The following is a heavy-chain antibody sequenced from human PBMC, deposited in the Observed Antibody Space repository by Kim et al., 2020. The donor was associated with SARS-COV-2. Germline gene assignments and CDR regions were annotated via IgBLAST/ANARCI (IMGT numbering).Heavy chain of an antibody. D-gene: IGHD4-17*01. Sequence: GGSLRLSCAASGFTVSSNYMSWVRQAPGKGLEWVSVIYSGGSTYYADSVKGRFTISRDNSKNTLYLQMNSLRAEDTAVYYCARVKHYTVTRLPYYYYYGMDVWGQGTTVTVSS. CDR3: ARVKHYTVTRLPYYYYYGMDV. J-gene: IGHJ6*02. V-gene: IGHV3-53*01. CDR2: IYSGGST. CDR1: GFTVSSNY.